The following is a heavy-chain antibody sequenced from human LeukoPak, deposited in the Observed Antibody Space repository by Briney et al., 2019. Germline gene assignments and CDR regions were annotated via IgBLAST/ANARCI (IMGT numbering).Heavy chain of an antibody. CDR3: ATQSIAVADFDY. CDR1: GYTLTELS. CDR2: FDPEDGET. D-gene: IGHD6-19*01. Sequence: ASVKVSCKVSGYTLTELSMHWVRQAPGKGREWMGGFDPEDGETIYAQKFQGRVTMTEDTSTDTAYMELSSLRSEDTAVYYCATQSIAVADFDYWGQGTLVTVSS. V-gene: IGHV1-24*01. J-gene: IGHJ4*02.